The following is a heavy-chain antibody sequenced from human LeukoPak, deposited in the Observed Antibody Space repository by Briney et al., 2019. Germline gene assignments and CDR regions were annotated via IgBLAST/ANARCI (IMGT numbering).Heavy chain of an antibody. CDR1: GGSIRTYY. V-gene: IGHV4-59*08. Sequence: SETLSLTCTVSGGSIRTYYWSWIRQPPGKGLEWIGYINYSGSTKYNPSLKSRVTILVDTSKNQFSLKLSSVTAAGTAVYYCARRGSQGGATHFDYWGQGTQVTVSS. CDR2: INYSGST. J-gene: IGHJ4*02. CDR3: ARRGSQGGATHFDY. D-gene: IGHD1-26*01.